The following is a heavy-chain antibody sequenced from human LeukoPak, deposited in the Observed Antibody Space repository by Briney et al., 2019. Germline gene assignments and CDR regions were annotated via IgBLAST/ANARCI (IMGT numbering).Heavy chain of an antibody. Sequence: PGGSLRLSCAASRFTYSSYCMHWVSQAQGKGMEWVGFIRYDGSNKYYVDSVKSRFTISTDNSKNTLYLQMNSLRAEDTAVYYCAKDSWGYYGSGSYYDYWGQGTLVTVSS. J-gene: IGHJ4*02. CDR1: RFTYSSYC. CDR2: IRYDGSNK. CDR3: AKDSWGYYGSGSYYDY. V-gene: IGHV3-30*02. D-gene: IGHD3-10*01.